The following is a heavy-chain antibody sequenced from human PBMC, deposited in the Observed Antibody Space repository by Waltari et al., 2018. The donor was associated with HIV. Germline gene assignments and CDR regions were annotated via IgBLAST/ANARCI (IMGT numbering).Heavy chain of an antibody. Sequence: QVQLVQSGAEVKKPGASVKVSCKASGYTFTSYDINWVRQATGQGLEWMGWMNPNSANTGYAQKFQGRVTMTRNTSINTAYIELRDLRSEDTAVYYCARGPRAVIQPYKNHYMAVWGKGTTVTVSS. CDR1: GYTFTSYD. CDR2: MNPNSANT. CDR3: ARGPRAVIQPYKNHYMAV. J-gene: IGHJ6*03. V-gene: IGHV1-8*01. D-gene: IGHD3-16*02.